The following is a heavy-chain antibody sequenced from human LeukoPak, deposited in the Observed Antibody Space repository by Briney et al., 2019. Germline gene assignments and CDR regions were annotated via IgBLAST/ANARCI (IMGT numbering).Heavy chain of an antibody. J-gene: IGHJ4*02. D-gene: IGHD6-19*01. CDR3: AKELTRPNRPVAGLNY. CDR1: GFTFSAYG. CDR2: ISYDGSNK. V-gene: IGHV3-30*18. Sequence: GGSLRLSRAASGFTFSAYGMHWVRQAPGKGLEWVAIISYDGSNKYYPDSVKGRFTISRDDSKNTLYLQMNSLRTEDTAVYYCAKELTRPNRPVAGLNYWGQGTLVTVSS.